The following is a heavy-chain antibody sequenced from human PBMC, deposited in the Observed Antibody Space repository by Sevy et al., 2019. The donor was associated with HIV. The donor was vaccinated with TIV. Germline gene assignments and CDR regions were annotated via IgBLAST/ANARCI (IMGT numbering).Heavy chain of an antibody. D-gene: IGHD4-17*01. CDR3: ARLTTMPTSDDYGMDV. CDR2: INPNNGGT. J-gene: IGHJ6*02. Sequence: ASVKVSCKAARYTFPDYYVHWVRQGPGQGLEWMGWINPNNGGTKYAQRFQGRVTMTRDTSINTAYMELGSRTSDYTAVYYCARLTTMPTSDDYGMDVWGQGPTVTVSS. CDR1: RYTFPDYY. V-gene: IGHV1-2*02.